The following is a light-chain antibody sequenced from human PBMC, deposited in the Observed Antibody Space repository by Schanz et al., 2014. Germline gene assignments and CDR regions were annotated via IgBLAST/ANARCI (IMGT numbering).Light chain of an antibody. CDR3: SSYTSSSRDNVV. V-gene: IGLV2-14*01. J-gene: IGLJ2*01. Sequence: QSALTQPASVSGSPGQSITISCTGTSSDVGGYNYVSWYQQHPGKAPKLMIYDVSNRPSGVSNRFSGSKSGNTASLTISGLQAEDEADYYCSSYTSSSRDNVVFGGGTKLTVL. CDR2: DVS. CDR1: SSDVGGYNY.